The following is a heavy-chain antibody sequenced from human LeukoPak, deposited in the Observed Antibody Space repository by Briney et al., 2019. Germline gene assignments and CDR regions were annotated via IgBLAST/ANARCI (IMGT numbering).Heavy chain of an antibody. CDR3: ARRKFSSWYHNWFDP. D-gene: IGHD6-13*01. V-gene: IGHV4-39*01. CDR2: IYYSGST. Sequence: PSETLSLTCTVSGGSISSSSYYWGWIRQPPGKGLEWIGSIYYSGSTYYNPSLKSRVTISVDTSKNQFSLKLSSVTAADTAVYYCARRKFSSWYHNWFDPWGQGTLVTVSS. J-gene: IGHJ5*02. CDR1: GGSISSSSYY.